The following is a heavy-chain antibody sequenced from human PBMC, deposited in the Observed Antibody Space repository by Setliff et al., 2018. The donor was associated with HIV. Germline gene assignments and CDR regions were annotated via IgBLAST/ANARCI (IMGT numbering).Heavy chain of an antibody. J-gene: IGHJ4*02. D-gene: IGHD3-3*01. CDR1: GYTFTSYG. Sequence: ASVKVSCKASGYTFTSYGISWVRQAPGQGLEWMGWISAYNGNTNYAQKLQGRVTMTTDTSTSTAYMELRSLRSDDTAVYYCARGRSDFWSGYHGEYFDYWGQGTLVTVSS. V-gene: IGHV1-18*01. CDR3: ARGRSDFWSGYHGEYFDY. CDR2: ISAYNGNT.